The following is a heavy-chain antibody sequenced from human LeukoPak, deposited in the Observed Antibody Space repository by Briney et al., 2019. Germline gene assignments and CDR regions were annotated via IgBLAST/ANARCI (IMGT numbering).Heavy chain of an antibody. CDR2: ISSNGDST. D-gene: IGHD4-11*01. V-gene: IGHV3-64*01. Sequence: GGSLRLSCAASGFTFSTYAMHWVRQAPGKGLEYVSAISSNGDSTYYANSVKARFTISRDNSKNTLFLQMGTRRAEYMAVYYWGRAGAYSNDYWGQGTLVTVSS. CDR3: GRAGAYSNDY. J-gene: IGHJ4*02. CDR1: GFTFSTYA.